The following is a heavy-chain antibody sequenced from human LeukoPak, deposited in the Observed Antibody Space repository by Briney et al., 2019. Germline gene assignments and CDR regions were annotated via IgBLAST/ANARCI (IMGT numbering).Heavy chain of an antibody. D-gene: IGHD5-18*01. V-gene: IGHV4-4*07. CDR3: AREVGGYTYDLSPSLDY. Sequence: PSETLSLTCTVSGGSISSYYWSWIRQPAGRGLEWIGRTYSTGITNYNPSLKSRVTMSVDTSRNQFSLKMSSVTAADTAVYYCAREVGGYTYDLSPSLDYWGQGTLVTVSS. CDR1: GGSISSYY. CDR2: TYSTGIT. J-gene: IGHJ4*02.